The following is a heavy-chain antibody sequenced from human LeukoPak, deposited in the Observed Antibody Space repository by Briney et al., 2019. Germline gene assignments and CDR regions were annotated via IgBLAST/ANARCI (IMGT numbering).Heavy chain of an antibody. CDR2: ISGSGGST. CDR1: GFTFSSYA. D-gene: IGHD3-3*01. J-gene: IGHJ5*02. V-gene: IGHV3-23*01. Sequence: GGSLRLSCAASGFTFSSYAMSWVRRAPGKGLEWVSAISGSGGSTYYADSVKGRFTISRDNSKNTLYLQMNSLRAEDTAVYYCAKASLRFLEWLSENWFDPWGQGTLVTVSS. CDR3: AKASLRFLEWLSENWFDP.